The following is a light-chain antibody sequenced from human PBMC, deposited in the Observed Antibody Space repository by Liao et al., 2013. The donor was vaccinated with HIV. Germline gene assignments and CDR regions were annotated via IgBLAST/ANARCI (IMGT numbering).Light chain of an antibody. J-gene: IGLJ2*01. CDR3: QVWDSSSDVV. CDR1: NIGSKS. Sequence: SYELTQPPSVSVAPGKTARITCGGNNIGSKSVHWYQQKPGQAPVLVIYYDSERPSGIPERFSGSNSGNTATLTIDRVEAGDEADYYCQVWDSSSDVVFGGGTKLTVL. V-gene: IGLV3-21*01. CDR2: YDS.